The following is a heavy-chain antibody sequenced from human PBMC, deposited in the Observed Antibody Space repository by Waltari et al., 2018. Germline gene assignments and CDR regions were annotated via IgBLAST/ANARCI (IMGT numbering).Heavy chain of an antibody. CDR1: GYTFTDYF. CDR2: IDPRRRDT. D-gene: IGHD2-8*02. V-gene: IGHV1-2*02. Sequence: QVQLVQSGAEVKKPGASVKVSCKASGYTFTDYFIHWTRQVPGQGLEWMGWIDPRRRDTSYAQNLQGRVTMTRDTSIGTIYMELSSLRSDDTAVYYCARGPNTGAFDYWGQGTLVTVSS. CDR3: ARGPNTGAFDY. J-gene: IGHJ4*02.